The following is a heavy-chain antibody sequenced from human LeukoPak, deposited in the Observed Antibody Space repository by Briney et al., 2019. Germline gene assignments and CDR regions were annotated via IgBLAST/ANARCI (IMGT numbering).Heavy chain of an antibody. J-gene: IGHJ4*02. V-gene: IGHV3-23*05. CDR2: INTDGSNT. Sequence: GGSLRLSCAASGFNFGSYDMSWVRQAPGKGLEYLSTINTDGSNTWYADSVKGRFTISRDNSKNTLYLQMNSLRAEDTAVYYCAKAPPYKKYFDYWGQGTLVTVSS. CDR1: GFNFGSYD. D-gene: IGHD1-1*01. CDR3: AKAPPYKKYFDY.